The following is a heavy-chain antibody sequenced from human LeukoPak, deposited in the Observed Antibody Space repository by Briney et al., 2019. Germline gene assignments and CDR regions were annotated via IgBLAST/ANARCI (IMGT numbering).Heavy chain of an antibody. Sequence: PGGSLRLSCAASGFTVSNNYMSWVRQAPGKGLEWVSVIYSGGSTDYADSVKGRFTISRDNSKNTLYLEMNSLRAEDTAVYYCARDYYKNFDYWGQGTLVTVSS. CDR2: IYSGGST. CDR1: GFTVSNNY. J-gene: IGHJ4*02. D-gene: IGHD3-22*01. V-gene: IGHV3-66*01. CDR3: ARDYYKNFDY.